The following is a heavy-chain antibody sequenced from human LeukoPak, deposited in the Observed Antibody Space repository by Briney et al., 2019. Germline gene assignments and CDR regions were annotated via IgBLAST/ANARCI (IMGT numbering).Heavy chain of an antibody. Sequence: SETLSLTCTVSGDSITSGTYYWGWIRQPPGQGLEWTGSIYYIGTTYYNPSLRSRVTISVDTSKNQFSLKLNSVTAADTAVYYCAKSQVNSGWYNWFDPWGQGTLVTVSS. CDR2: IYYIGTT. CDR1: GDSITSGTYY. V-gene: IGHV4-39*01. D-gene: IGHD6-19*01. J-gene: IGHJ5*02. CDR3: AKSQVNSGWYNWFDP.